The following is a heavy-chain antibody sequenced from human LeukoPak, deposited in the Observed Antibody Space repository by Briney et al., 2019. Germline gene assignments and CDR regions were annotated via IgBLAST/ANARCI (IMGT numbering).Heavy chain of an antibody. CDR2: ISANGGAT. V-gene: IGHV3-23*01. CDR1: GLTYNRFT. D-gene: IGHD6-13*01. Sequence: GGSLRLSCAVSGLTYNRFTMSWVRQAPGKGLEWVSTISANGGATYFGDSVQGRFIISRDNSKSTLYLQMNSLRAEDTALYYCAKGVAAADWYYFDYWGRGTLVTVSS. CDR3: AKGVAAADWYYFDY. J-gene: IGHJ4*02.